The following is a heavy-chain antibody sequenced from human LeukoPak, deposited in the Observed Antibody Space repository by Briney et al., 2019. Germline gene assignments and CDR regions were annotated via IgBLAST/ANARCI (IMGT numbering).Heavy chain of an antibody. D-gene: IGHD3-10*01. V-gene: IGHV1-2*02. CDR1: GYTFTGYY. CDR3: ARGGYGSGAPLDAFDI. J-gene: IGHJ3*02. Sequence: GASVKVSCKASGYTFTGYYMHWVRQAPGQGLEWMGWINPNSGGTNYAQKFQGRVTMTRDTSISTAYMELNRLRSDDTAVYYCARGGYGSGAPLDAFDIWGQGTMVTVSS. CDR2: INPNSGGT.